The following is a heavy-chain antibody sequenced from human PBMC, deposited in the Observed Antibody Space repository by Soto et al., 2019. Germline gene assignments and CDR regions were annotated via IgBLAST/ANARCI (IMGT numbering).Heavy chain of an antibody. V-gene: IGHV4-59*01. CDR3: ARPDPDASVGY. CDR2: ISYSGST. J-gene: IGHJ4*02. Sequence: SETLSLTCTVSGGCMSSYYWTWLRQSPGRGLEWIGYISYSGSTYYTPSLKSRVTISADTSKNQYSLRMNSMIAADTAVYYCARPDPDASVGYWGQGTLVTVSS. D-gene: IGHD2-15*01. CDR1: GGCMSSYY.